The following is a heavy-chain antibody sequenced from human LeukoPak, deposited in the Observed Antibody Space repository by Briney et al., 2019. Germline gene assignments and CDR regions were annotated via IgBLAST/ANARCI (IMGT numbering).Heavy chain of an antibody. D-gene: IGHD3-22*01. J-gene: IGHJ4*02. CDR2: IYSGGST. Sequence: SGGSLRLSCAASGFTVSSNYMSWVRQAPGKGLEWVSVIYSGGSTYYADSVKGRFTISRDNSKNTLYLQMNSPRAEDTAVYYCARGQYYYDSSGYYAADYWGQGTLVTVSS. CDR1: GFTVSSNY. V-gene: IGHV3-66*01. CDR3: ARGQYYYDSSGYYAADY.